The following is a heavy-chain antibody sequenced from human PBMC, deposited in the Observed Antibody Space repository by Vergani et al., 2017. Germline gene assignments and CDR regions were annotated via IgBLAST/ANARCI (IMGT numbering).Heavy chain of an antibody. Sequence: QVQLVQSGAEVKKPGASVKVSCKASGYTFTSYGISWVRQAPGQGLEWMGWISAYNGNTNYAQKHQGRATMTTDTSTSTAYMELRSLRSDDTAVYYCARDHGAQQTDSSSWTYYYYGMDVWGQGTTVTVSS. D-gene: IGHD6-13*01. J-gene: IGHJ6*02. CDR3: ARDHGAQQTDSSSWTYYYYGMDV. CDR2: ISAYNGNT. CDR1: GYTFTSYG. V-gene: IGHV1-18*04.